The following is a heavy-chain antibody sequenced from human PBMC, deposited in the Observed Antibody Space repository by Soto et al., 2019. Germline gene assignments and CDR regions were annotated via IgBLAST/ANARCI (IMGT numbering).Heavy chain of an antibody. CDR2: ITDNGGST. V-gene: IGHV3-23*01. CDR1: GFTFSRDG. J-gene: IGHJ4*02. Sequence: GGSLRLSCAASGFTFSRDGMSWVRQAPGKGLEWVSLITDNGGSTYYADSVKGRFTISRDNTKNTLFLQMNSLRAEDTAVYYCAKERATTTAFDYWGQGXLVTVHS. CDR3: AKERATTTAFDY. D-gene: IGHD4-17*01.